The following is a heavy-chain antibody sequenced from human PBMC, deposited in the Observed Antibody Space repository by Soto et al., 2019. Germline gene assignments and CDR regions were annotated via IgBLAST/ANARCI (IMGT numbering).Heavy chain of an antibody. CDR1: GFIFSSYS. D-gene: IGHD2-15*01. CDR2: ISSSSYFI. Sequence: EEQLVESGGGLVKPGGSLRLSCAASGFIFSSYSMNWVRQAPGKGLEWVSSISSSSYFIYYGDSVEGRFTISRDNAKNSLYLEMNSVRAEDAAVYYCARNRDHVGNRFFDYWGQGTLVTVSS. J-gene: IGHJ4*02. CDR3: ARNRDHVGNRFFDY. V-gene: IGHV3-21*01.